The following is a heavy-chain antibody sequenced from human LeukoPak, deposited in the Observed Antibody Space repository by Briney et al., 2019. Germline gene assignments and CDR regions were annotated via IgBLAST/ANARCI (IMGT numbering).Heavy chain of an antibody. Sequence: ASVKVSCKASGYTFTGYYMHWVRQAPGQGLEWMGWISAYNGNTNYAQKFQGRVTMTTDTSTSTAYMELRSLRSDDTAVYYCARGTPSGTYLYWGQGTLVTVSS. CDR2: ISAYNGNT. V-gene: IGHV1-18*04. CDR1: GYTFTGYY. CDR3: ARGTPSGTYLY. J-gene: IGHJ4*02. D-gene: IGHD1-26*01.